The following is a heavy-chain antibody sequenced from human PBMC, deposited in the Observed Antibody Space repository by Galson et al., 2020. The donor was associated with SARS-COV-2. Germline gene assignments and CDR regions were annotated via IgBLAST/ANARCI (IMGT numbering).Heavy chain of an antibody. J-gene: IGHJ4*02. Sequence: GESLKISCAASGFTVSSNYMSWVRQAPGKGLEWVSVIYSGGSTYYADSVKGRFTISRDNSKNTLYLQMNSLRAEDTAVYYCARDLGGDVFDYWGQGTLVTVSS. CDR1: GFTVSSNY. CDR2: IYSGGST. V-gene: IGHV3-66*01. CDR3: ARDLGGDVFDY. D-gene: IGHD3-16*01.